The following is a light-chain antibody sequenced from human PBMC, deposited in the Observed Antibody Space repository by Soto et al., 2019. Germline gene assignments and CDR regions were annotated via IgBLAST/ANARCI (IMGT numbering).Light chain of an antibody. Sequence: EIVMTQSPATLSVSPGERATLSCRASQRVSRNLAWYQQKPGQAPRLLIYDASTRATGIPDRFSGSGSETEFTLTISSLQSEDYAIYYCQQYNTWPPWTFVHGPKVHI. V-gene: IGKV3-15*01. CDR3: QQYNTWPPWT. J-gene: IGKJ1*01. CDR1: QRVSRN. CDR2: DAS.